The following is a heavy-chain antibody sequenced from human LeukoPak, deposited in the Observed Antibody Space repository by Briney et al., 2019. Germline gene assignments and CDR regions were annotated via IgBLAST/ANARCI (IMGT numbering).Heavy chain of an antibody. Sequence: SETLSLTCTVSGGSISSYYWSWIRQPPGRGLEWIGYIYYSESTNYNPSLKSRVTISVDTSKNQFSLKLSSVTAADTAVYYCARGQYSSSWYVPGGKTNYYFDYWGQGTLVTVSS. CDR3: ARGQYSSSWYVPGGKTNYYFDY. CDR1: GGSISSYY. CDR2: IYYSEST. J-gene: IGHJ4*02. V-gene: IGHV4-59*01. D-gene: IGHD6-13*01.